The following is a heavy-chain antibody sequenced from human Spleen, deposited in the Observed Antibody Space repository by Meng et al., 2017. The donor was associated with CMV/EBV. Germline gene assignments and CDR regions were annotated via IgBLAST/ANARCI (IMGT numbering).Heavy chain of an antibody. CDR1: GFTFSSYS. CDR2: IYSGNDST. J-gene: IGHJ6*02. D-gene: IGHD1-26*01. V-gene: IGHV3-23*03. Sequence: GESLKISCAASGFTFSSYSMSWVRQAPGKGLEWVSVIYSGNDSTYYADSVKGRFTVSRDNSKNTLSLQMNSLRAEDTAVYYCARDRSGWDLHGPSYYSGMDVWGQGTTVTVSS. CDR3: ARDRSGWDLHGPSYYSGMDV.